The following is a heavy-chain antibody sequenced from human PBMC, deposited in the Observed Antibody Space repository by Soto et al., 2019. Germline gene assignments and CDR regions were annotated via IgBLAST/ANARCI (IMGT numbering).Heavy chain of an antibody. Sequence: GGSLRLSCAASGFTFISYSMNWVRQAPWKGLEWVSSISSSSSYIYYADSVKGRFTISRDNAKNSLYLQMNSLRAEDTAVYYCARGHEGSGGSGYTSGLVVWGHGTRVTVAS. CDR3: ARGHEGSGGSGYTSGLVV. D-gene: IGHD2-15*01. CDR2: ISSSSSYI. CDR1: GFTFISYS. V-gene: IGHV3-21*01. J-gene: IGHJ4*01.